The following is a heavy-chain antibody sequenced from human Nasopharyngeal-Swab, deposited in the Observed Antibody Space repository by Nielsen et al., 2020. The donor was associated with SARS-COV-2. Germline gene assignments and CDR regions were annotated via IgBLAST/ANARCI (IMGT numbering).Heavy chain of an antibody. V-gene: IGHV3-49*04. Sequence: GESLKISCVVSGFTFSNYAMSWVRQAPGKGPEWVGFIRTTPYGATTEYAASVKGRFTISRDDSTSVAYLQMNSLQTEDTGVYYCTRDHFGIEVFSRPHCDYWGQGTLVTVSS. CDR3: TRDHFGIEVFSRPHCDY. D-gene: IGHD3-22*01. CDR1: GFTFSNYA. J-gene: IGHJ4*02. CDR2: IRTTPYGATT.